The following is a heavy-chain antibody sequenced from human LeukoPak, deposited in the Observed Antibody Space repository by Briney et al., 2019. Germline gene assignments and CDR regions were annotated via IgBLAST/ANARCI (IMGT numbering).Heavy chain of an antibody. Sequence: ASVTVSCTASRYTFTSYVMNWVRQAPGQGLEWMGWINTNTGNPTYAQGFTGRFVFSLDTSVSTAYLQISSLKAEDTAVYYCAREGYYDSSGYYYPDYWGQGTLVTVSS. CDR3: AREGYYDSSGYYYPDY. V-gene: IGHV7-4-1*02. J-gene: IGHJ4*02. CDR1: RYTFTSYV. CDR2: INTNTGNP. D-gene: IGHD3-22*01.